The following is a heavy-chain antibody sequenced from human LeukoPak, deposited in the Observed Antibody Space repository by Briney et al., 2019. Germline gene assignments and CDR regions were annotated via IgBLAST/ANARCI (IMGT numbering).Heavy chain of an antibody. CDR2: IYYSGST. CDR1: GGSISSGGYY. J-gene: IGHJ4*02. D-gene: IGHD3-3*01. CDR3: ARRIAYYDFWSGYPTPFDY. V-gene: IGHV4-31*03. Sequence: SETLPLTCTVSGGSISSGGYYWSWIRQHPGKGLEWIGYIYYSGSTYYNPSLKSRVTISVDTSKNQFSLKLSSVTAADTAVYYCARRIAYYDFWSGYPTPFDYWGQGTLVTVSS.